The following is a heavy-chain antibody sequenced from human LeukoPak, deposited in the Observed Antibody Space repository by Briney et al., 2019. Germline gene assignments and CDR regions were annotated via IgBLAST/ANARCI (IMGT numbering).Heavy chain of an antibody. Sequence: SVKVSCKASVGTFSIYAISWVRQAPGQGLEWMGGIIPIFGAANYAQKFQGRVTITTDESTSTAYTELSSLRSEDTAVYYCARDRVSSGWVDAFDIWGQGTMVTVSS. J-gene: IGHJ3*02. CDR1: VGTFSIYA. CDR2: IIPIFGAA. CDR3: ARDRVSSGWVDAFDI. D-gene: IGHD6-19*01. V-gene: IGHV1-69*05.